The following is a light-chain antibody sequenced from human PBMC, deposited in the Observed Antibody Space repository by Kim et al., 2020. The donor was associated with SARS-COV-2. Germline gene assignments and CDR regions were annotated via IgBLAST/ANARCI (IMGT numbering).Light chain of an antibody. J-gene: IGLJ3*02. CDR2: EVS. Sequence: GQSVTISCTGTSSDVGGYNYVSWYQQPPGKAPQLMIYEVSQRPSGVPDRFSGSKSGNTASLTVSGLQAEDEADYYCSSYAGSNNLVFGGGTKLTVL. CDR3: SSYAGSNNLV. CDR1: SSDVGGYNY. V-gene: IGLV2-8*01.